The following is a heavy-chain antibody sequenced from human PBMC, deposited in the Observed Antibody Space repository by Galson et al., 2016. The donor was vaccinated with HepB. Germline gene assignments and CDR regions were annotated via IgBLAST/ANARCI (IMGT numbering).Heavy chain of an antibody. CDR1: GDSIRSNY. CDR3: ARVLGAVHLADS. V-gene: IGHV4-59*01. D-gene: IGHD6-19*01. CDR2: IYYTGRT. J-gene: IGHJ4*02. Sequence: SETLSLTCVVSGDSIRSNYYWSWIRQSPGKGLEWIGAIYYTGRTKYNPFLKSRVTISLDTSKNQFSLKLTSVTAADTAVYFCARVLGAVHLADSWGQGTLVTVSS.